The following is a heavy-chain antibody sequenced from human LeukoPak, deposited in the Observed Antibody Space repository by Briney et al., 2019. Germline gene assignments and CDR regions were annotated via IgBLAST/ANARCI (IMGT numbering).Heavy chain of an antibody. CDR1: GYTFTGYY. CDR3: ARYDSGVNWFDP. D-gene: IGHD3-22*01. J-gene: IGHJ5*02. Sequence: ASVKVSCKASGYTFTGYYIHWVRQAPGQGLEWMGWINPNSGGTNYAQNVQGRVTITRDTSITTAYMDMSRLTADDTAVYYCARYDSGVNWFDPWGQGTLVTVSS. V-gene: IGHV1-2*02. CDR2: INPNSGGT.